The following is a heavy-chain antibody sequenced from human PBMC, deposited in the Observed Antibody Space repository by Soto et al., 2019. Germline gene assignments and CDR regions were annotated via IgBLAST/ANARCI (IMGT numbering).Heavy chain of an antibody. V-gene: IGHV4-59*01. J-gene: IGHJ4*02. CDR1: GGSISSYY. D-gene: IGHD1-26*01. Sequence: SETLSLTCTVSGGSISSYYWSWIRQPPGKGLEWIGFIYYTGSTSCNPSLKSRVTLSVDTAKNQFSLKLSSVTAADTAVYFCARYTGTYYVYWGQGTLVTVSS. CDR2: IYYTGST. CDR3: ARYTGTYYVY.